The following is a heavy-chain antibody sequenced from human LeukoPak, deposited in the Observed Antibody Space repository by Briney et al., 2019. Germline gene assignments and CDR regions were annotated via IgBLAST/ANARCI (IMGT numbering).Heavy chain of an antibody. Sequence: PGGSLRLSCAASGFTFSSYWMSWVRQALGKGLEWVANIKQDGSEKYYVDSVKGRFTISRDNAKNSLYLQMNSLRAEDTAVYYYASPVVAATGSDYWGQGTLVTVSS. V-gene: IGHV3-7*01. CDR2: IKQDGSEK. CDR3: ASPVVAATGSDY. CDR1: GFTFSSYW. J-gene: IGHJ4*02. D-gene: IGHD2-15*01.